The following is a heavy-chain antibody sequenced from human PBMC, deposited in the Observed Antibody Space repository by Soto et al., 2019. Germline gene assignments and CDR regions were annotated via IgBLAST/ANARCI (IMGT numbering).Heavy chain of an antibody. CDR2: VDSADGET. CDR1: GYTFTDYY. Sequence: EVQLVQSGAEVKKPGATVKLSCKVSGYTFTDYYVHWVQHAPGKGHAWMGLVDSADGETIYAAKFKGRVNMTADTSTETAYMALTSLRSEDAAVYYCGTVGRLGSTGASTYGMYVWGQGATVTVSS. J-gene: IGHJ6*02. V-gene: IGHV1-69-2*01. CDR3: GTVGRLGSTGASTYGMYV. D-gene: IGHD1-26*01.